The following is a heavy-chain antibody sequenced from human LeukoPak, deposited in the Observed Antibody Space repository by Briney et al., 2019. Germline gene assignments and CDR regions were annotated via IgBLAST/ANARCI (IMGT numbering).Heavy chain of an antibody. Sequence: GGSLRLSCAASGFTFSTYAMSWVRQAPGKGLEWVSAIGGSGGSTYYADSVKGRFSISRDDSKNTLYLQMNSLRAEDTAVYYCAKFTRTLVGGALVNWGQGTLVTVSS. D-gene: IGHD3-10*01. J-gene: IGHJ4*02. CDR1: GFTFSTYA. CDR2: IGGSGGST. CDR3: AKFTRTLVGGALVN. V-gene: IGHV3-23*01.